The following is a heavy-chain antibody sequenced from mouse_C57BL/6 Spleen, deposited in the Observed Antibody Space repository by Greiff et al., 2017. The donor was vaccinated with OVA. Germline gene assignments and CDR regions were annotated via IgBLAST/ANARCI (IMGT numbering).Heavy chain of an antibody. J-gene: IGHJ2*01. D-gene: IGHD2-10*01. Sequence: QVHVKQSGPELVKPGASVKISCKASGYAFSSSWMNWVKQRPGKGLEWIGRIYPGDGDTNYNGKFKGKATLTADKSSSTAYMQLSSLTSEDSAVYFCARAYYGLDYWGQGTTLTVSS. CDR1: GYAFSSSW. CDR2: IYPGDGDT. V-gene: IGHV1-82*01. CDR3: ARAYYGLDY.